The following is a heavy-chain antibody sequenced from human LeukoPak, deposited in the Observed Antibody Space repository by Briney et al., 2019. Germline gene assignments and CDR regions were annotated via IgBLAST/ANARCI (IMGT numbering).Heavy chain of an antibody. CDR1: GGSFSGYY. CDR3: ARVHRPRPYYYDSSGYRAFDI. CDR2: INHSGST. D-gene: IGHD3-22*01. V-gene: IGHV4-34*01. J-gene: IGHJ3*02. Sequence: PSETLSLTCAVYGGSFSGYYWSWIRQPPGKGLEWIGEINHSGSTNYNPSLKSRVTISVDTSKNQFSLKLSSVTAADTAVYYCARVHRPRPYYYDSSGYRAFDIWGQGTMVTVSS.